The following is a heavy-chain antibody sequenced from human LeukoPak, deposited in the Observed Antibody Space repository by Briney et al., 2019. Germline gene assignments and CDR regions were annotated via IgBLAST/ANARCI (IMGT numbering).Heavy chain of an antibody. CDR3: ARHCCSGPAKRVFDI. J-gene: IGHJ3*02. D-gene: IGHD2-15*01. Sequence: PSETLSLTCTISGGSISTYYWSWIRQPPGKGLEWIGSISYSGGPNYNPSLKSRVTISVDTSKRQFSLKLTSVTAADTAVYHCARHCCSGPAKRVFDIWGQGTMVTVSS. CDR1: GGSISTYY. V-gene: IGHV4-59*08. CDR2: ISYSGGP.